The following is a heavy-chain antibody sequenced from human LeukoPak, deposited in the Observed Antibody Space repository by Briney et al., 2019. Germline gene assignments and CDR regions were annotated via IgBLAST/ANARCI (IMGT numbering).Heavy chain of an antibody. J-gene: IGHJ6*03. CDR3: ARERGQLGIGKPYYYYYYMDV. CDR2: INQSGST. CDR1: GGSFSDYD. V-gene: IGHV4-34*01. D-gene: IGHD7-27*01. Sequence: SETLSLTCAVYGGSFSDYDWSWIRQPPGKGLEWIGEINQSGSTNCDPSLKSRVSMSIDTSKSQFSLNLRSVTAADTAVYYCARERGQLGIGKPYYYYYYMDVWGKGTTVTVSS.